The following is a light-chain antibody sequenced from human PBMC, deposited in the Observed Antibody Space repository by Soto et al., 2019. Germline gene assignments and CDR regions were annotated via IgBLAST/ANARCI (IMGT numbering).Light chain of an antibody. CDR1: QSISSW. J-gene: IGKJ1*01. CDR3: QQYNSYSRT. V-gene: IGKV1-5*01. CDR2: DAS. Sequence: DIQMTQSPSTLSASVGDRVTITCRASQSISSWLAWYQQKKGKAPKLLIYDASSLESGVPSRFSGSGSGTEFTLTISRLQPDDFSTYYCQQYNSYSRTFGQGTKVDIK.